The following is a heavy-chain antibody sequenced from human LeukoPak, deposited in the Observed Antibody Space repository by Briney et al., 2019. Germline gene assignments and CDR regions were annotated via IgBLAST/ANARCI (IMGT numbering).Heavy chain of an antibody. CDR1: GGSISSYY. CDR3: ARLGIGVVPSAMLGDYYFDY. J-gene: IGHJ4*02. D-gene: IGHD2-2*01. Sequence: SETLSLTCTVSGGSISSYYWSWIRQPAGKGLEWIGRIYTSGSTNYNPSLKSRVTISVDTSKNQFSLKLTSVTAADTAVYYCARLGIGVVPSAMLGDYYFDYWGQGTLVTVSS. V-gene: IGHV4-4*07. CDR2: IYTSGST.